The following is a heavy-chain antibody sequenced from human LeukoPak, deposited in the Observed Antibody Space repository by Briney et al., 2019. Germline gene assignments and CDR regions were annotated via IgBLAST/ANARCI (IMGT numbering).Heavy chain of an antibody. CDR1: SGSISSYY. Sequence: PSETLSLTCTVSSGSISSYYWSWIRQPPGKGLEWIGYIYYSGSTNYNPSLKSRVTISVDTSKNQFSLKLSSVTAADTAVYYCARADAEYGSGTFFPFFDYWGQGTLVTVSS. V-gene: IGHV4-59*01. D-gene: IGHD3-10*01. CDR2: IYYSGST. CDR3: ARADAEYGSGTFFPFFDY. J-gene: IGHJ4*02.